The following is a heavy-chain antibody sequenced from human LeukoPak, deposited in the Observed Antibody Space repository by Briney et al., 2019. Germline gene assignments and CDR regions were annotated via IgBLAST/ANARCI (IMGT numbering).Heavy chain of an antibody. CDR2: ISYSGST. D-gene: IGHD3-10*01. J-gene: IGHJ4*02. Sequence: SETLSLTCTVSGAPISSYCWSWIRQPPGKGLEWIGYISYSGSTNYNPSLKSRVTISADTSKNQVSLTLSSVTAADTAVYYCARHPELYFFDYWGQGTLVTVSS. CDR3: ARHPELYFFDY. V-gene: IGHV4-59*08. CDR1: GAPISSYC.